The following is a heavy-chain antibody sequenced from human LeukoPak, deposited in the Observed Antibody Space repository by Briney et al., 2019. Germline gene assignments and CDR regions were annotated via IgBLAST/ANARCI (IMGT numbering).Heavy chain of an antibody. CDR2: IYYSGST. Sequence: PSETLSLTCTVSGGSISSYYWSWIRQPPGKGLEWIGYIYYSGSTNYNPSLKSRVTISVDTSKNQFSLKLSSVTAADTAVYYCARYVRGYDGSGFDYWGQGTLVTVSS. V-gene: IGHV4-59*01. J-gene: IGHJ4*02. CDR1: GGSISSYY. CDR3: ARYVRGYDGSGFDY. D-gene: IGHD5-12*01.